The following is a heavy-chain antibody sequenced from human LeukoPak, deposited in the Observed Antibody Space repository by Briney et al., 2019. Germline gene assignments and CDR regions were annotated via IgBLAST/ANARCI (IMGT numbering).Heavy chain of an antibody. D-gene: IGHD3-3*01. CDR2: ISWDGGST. CDR3: AKDRGLDDFWSGYGGYMDV. J-gene: IGHJ6*03. V-gene: IGHV3-43D*03. CDR1: GFTFDDYA. Sequence: GSLRLSCAASGFTFDDYAMHWVRQAPGKGLEWVSLISWDGGSTYYADSVKGRFTISRDNSKNSLYLQMNSLRAEGTALYYCAKDRGLDDFWSGYGGYMDVWGKGTTVTVSS.